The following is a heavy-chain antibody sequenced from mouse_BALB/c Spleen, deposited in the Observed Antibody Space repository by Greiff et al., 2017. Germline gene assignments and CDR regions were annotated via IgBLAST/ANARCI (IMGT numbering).Heavy chain of an antibody. V-gene: IGHV5-6-5*01. J-gene: IGHJ3*01. CDR3: AREGYDYDGRGFAY. CDR2: ISSGGST. D-gene: IGHD2-4*01. CDR1: GFTFSSYA. Sequence: EVQGVESGGGLVKPGGSLKLSCAASGFTFSSYAMSWVRQTPEKRLEWVASISSGGSTYYPDSVKGRFTISRDNARNILYLQMSSLRSEDTAMYYWAREGYDYDGRGFAYWGQGTLVTVSA.